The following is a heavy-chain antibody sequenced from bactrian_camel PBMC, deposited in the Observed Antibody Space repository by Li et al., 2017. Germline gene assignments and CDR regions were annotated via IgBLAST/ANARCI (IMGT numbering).Heavy chain of an antibody. CDR1: GYSYNRYC. CDR3: VTAVNREYETYDTGFGY. D-gene: IGHD4*01. CDR2: IDSEGRT. J-gene: IGHJ6*01. V-gene: IGHV3S10*01. Sequence: DVQLVESGGGLVQPGGSLRLSCAASGYSYNRYCMGWFRQAPEKEREGVAAIDSEGRTVYSMSVKGRFAISRDNAKNTLHLQMNSLTPEDTALYYCVTAVNREYETYDTGFGYWGRGTQVTVS.